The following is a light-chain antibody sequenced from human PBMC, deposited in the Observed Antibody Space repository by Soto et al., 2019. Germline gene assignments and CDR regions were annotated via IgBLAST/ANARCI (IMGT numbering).Light chain of an antibody. Sequence: EIVLTQSPATLSLSPGERATLSCRASQSVSSYLAWYQQKPGQAPRLLIYGASNRATGIPARFSGSGSGTDFTLNISSLEPEDFADYYWHHRGKWPRTFGQGTELEIK. J-gene: IGKJ2*01. CDR3: HHRGKWPRT. V-gene: IGKV3-11*01. CDR1: QSVSSY. CDR2: GAS.